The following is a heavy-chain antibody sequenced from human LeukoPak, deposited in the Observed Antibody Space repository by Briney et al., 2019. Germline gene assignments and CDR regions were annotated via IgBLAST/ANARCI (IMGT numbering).Heavy chain of an antibody. V-gene: IGHV3-23*01. CDR2: ISGSGGST. CDR1: GFTFSSYA. D-gene: IGHD6-19*01. J-gene: IGHJ4*02. Sequence: GGSLRLSCAASGFTFSSYAMSWVRQAPGRGLEWVSAISGSGGSTYYADSVKGRFTISRDNSKNTLYLQMNSLRAEDTAVYYCAKDRASSGWESFDYWGQGTLATVSS. CDR3: AKDRASSGWESFDY.